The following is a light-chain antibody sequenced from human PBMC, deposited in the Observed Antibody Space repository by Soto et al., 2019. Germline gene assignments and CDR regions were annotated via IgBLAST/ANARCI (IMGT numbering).Light chain of an antibody. J-gene: IGKJ5*01. CDR2: DAS. CDR3: QQYNNWPPIT. V-gene: IGKV3-15*01. Sequence: EIVLTQSPATLSLSPGETATLSCRASQSVRNYLAWYQQKPGQAPRLLIYDASNRATGIPARFSGSGSGTEFTLTISSLQSEDSAVYYCQQYNNWPPITFGQGTRLEI. CDR1: QSVRNY.